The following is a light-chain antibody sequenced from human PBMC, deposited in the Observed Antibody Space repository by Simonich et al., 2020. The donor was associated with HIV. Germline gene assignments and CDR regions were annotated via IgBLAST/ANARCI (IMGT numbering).Light chain of an antibody. CDR3: SSYTSSSTWV. Sequence: QLVLTQSPSASASLGASVKLTCTLRSGHSSYAIAWHQQQQEKGPRYWMRLNSDGSQSKGDDIPDRFSCSSSGAERYLSISSLQSEDEADYYCSSYTSSSTWVFGGGTKLTVL. J-gene: IGLJ3*02. V-gene: IGLV4-69*01. CDR1: SGHSSYA. CDR2: LNSDGSQ.